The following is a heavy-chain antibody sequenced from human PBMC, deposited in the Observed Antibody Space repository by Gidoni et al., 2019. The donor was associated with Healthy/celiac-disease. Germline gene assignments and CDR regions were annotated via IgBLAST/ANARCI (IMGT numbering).Heavy chain of an antibody. Sequence: EVQLVESGGGLVKPGGSLRLSCADSGFNCSKAWMSGVRQAPGKGLEWVGLIKSKTDGWTTDYAAPVKGRFTISRDDSKNTLYLQMNSLKTEDTAVYYCTTAPHGAIFGVVISFSMDVWGQGTTVTVSS. CDR1: GFNCSKAW. D-gene: IGHD3-3*01. CDR2: IKSKTDGWTT. CDR3: TTAPHGAIFGVVISFSMDV. J-gene: IGHJ6*02. V-gene: IGHV3-15*01.